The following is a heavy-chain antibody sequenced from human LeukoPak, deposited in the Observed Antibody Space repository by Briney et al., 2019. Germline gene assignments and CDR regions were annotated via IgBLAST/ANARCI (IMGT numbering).Heavy chain of an antibody. CDR2: SHYSGRT. V-gene: IGHV4-30-4*01. J-gene: IGHJ5*02. CDR3: ARYSSSRIYSGWFDP. CDR1: GDSISSGDSY. D-gene: IGHD3-10*01. Sequence: SQTLSLTCTVSGDSISSGDSYWGWIRQPPGKGLEWIGYSHYSGRTYYNSSLKSRVALSIDTSKNQFSLNLSSVTAADTAVYYWARYSSSRIYSGWFDPGGEGTLVTVSS.